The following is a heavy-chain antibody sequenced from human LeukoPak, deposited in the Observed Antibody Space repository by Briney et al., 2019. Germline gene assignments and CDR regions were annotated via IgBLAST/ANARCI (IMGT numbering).Heavy chain of an antibody. D-gene: IGHD3-10*01. Sequence: SETLSLTCTVSGYSISSGYYWGWIRQPPGKGLEWIGSIYHSGSTYYNPSLKSRVTISVDTSKNQFSLKLSSVTAADTAVYYCARTPYYGYLKWNCWGQGTLVTVSS. CDR1: GYSISSGYY. CDR2: IYHSGST. CDR3: ARTPYYGYLKWNC. V-gene: IGHV4-38-2*02. J-gene: IGHJ4*02.